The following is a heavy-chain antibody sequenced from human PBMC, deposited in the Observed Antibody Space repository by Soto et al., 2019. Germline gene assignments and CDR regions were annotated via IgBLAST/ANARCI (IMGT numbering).Heavy chain of an antibody. D-gene: IGHD2-8*01. Sequence: SETLSLTCAVSGGSISTVDYYWTWIRQVPGKGLEWIAYSHHAGPTYYNPSLKSRITISLDTSNNQFSLKLSSVTAADTAVYCCAGKPNALSYFDYWGQGALVTVSS. J-gene: IGHJ4*02. CDR3: AGKPNALSYFDY. CDR1: GGSISTVDYY. V-gene: IGHV4-31*11. CDR2: SHHAGPT.